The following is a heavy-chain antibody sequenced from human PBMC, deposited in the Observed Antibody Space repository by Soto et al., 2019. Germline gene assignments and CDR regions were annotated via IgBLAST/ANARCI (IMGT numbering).Heavy chain of an antibody. Sequence: GGSLRLSCAVSGFSVRDYEMNWVRQAPGKGLEWVSYINSGGTNIKYSDSVKGRFTMSRDNARNSLFLQMDSLTDEDTAVYYCARENYGDGFDFWGQGTLVTVSS. CDR3: ARENYGDGFDF. J-gene: IGHJ4*02. V-gene: IGHV3-48*03. CDR1: GFSVRDYE. D-gene: IGHD4-17*01. CDR2: INSGGTNI.